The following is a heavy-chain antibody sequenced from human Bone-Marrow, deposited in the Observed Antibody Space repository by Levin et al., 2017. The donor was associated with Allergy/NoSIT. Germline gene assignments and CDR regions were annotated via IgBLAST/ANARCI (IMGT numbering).Heavy chain of an antibody. CDR2: ISYDGSNK. Sequence: SCAASGFTFSSYAMHWVRQAPGKGLEWVAVISYDGSNKYYADSVKGRFTISRDNSKNTLYLQMNSLRAEDTAVYYCARTNSRGGGFDYWGQGTLVTVSS. CDR1: GFTFSSYA. CDR3: ARTNSRGGGFDY. J-gene: IGHJ4*02. V-gene: IGHV3-30-3*01. D-gene: IGHD6-13*01.